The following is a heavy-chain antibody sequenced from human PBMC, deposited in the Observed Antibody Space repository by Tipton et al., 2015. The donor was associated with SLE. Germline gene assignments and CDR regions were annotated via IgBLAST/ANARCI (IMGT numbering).Heavy chain of an antibody. Sequence: SLRLSCAASGFTFSSYGMHWFRQAPGKGLEWVAVISYDGSNKYYADSVKGRFTISRDNSKNALDLQMNSLRAEDTAVYYCARDGLLWFGEEVWGKGTTVTVSS. CDR3: ARDGLLWFGEEV. CDR2: ISYDGSNK. D-gene: IGHD3-10*01. CDR1: GFTFSSYG. J-gene: IGHJ6*04. V-gene: IGHV3-30*12.